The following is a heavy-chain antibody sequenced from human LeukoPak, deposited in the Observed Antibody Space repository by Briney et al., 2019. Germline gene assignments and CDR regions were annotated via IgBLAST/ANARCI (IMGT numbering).Heavy chain of an antibody. Sequence: SETLSLTCNVAGGSISSYYWSWIRQSPGKGLEWIGYIYYNGATNYNPSLKSRVTISVDTSKNQFSLKLSSLTAADTAVYYCTRGAGWLVDYWGQGILVTVSS. V-gene: IGHV4-59*01. CDR3: TRGAGWLVDY. CDR2: IYYNGAT. J-gene: IGHJ4*02. D-gene: IGHD5-12*01. CDR1: GGSISSYY.